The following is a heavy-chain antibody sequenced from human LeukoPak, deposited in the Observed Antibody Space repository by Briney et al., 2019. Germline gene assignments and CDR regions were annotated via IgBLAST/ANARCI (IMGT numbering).Heavy chain of an antibody. CDR2: IHYSGST. J-gene: IGHJ6*03. CDR1: TRLLSAHY. D-gene: IGHD1-7*01. V-gene: IGHV4-59*11. CDR3: AKFGNYPVHVSYSYYYLDV. Sequence: SQTLSLTCPVSTRLLSAHYWSWIRQPPRNLLEYIGYIHYSGSTASSPSLNTRFTMSLKTPKDQFSLRRTAVTPADTPVYYFAKFGNYPVHVSYSYYYLDVWGKGTTVTVSS.